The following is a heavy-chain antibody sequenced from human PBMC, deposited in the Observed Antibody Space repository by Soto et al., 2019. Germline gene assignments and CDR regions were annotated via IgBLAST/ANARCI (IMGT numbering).Heavy chain of an antibody. J-gene: IGHJ4*02. CDR3: ARLAGEGTYYYDSSGYYFDY. CDR1: GGSISSSSYY. Sequence: TLSLTCTVSGGSISSSSYYWGWIRQPPGKGLEWIGSIYYSGSTYYNPSLKSRVTISVDTSKNQFSLKLSSVTAADTAVYYCARLAGEGTYYYDSSGYYFDYWGQGTLVTVSS. CDR2: IYYSGST. V-gene: IGHV4-39*01. D-gene: IGHD3-22*01.